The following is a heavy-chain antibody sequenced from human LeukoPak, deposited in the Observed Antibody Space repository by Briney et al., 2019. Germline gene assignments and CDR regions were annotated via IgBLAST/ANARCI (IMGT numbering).Heavy chain of an antibody. V-gene: IGHV4-59*01. CDR3: ARLYSSSWYQIDY. CDR2: IYYSGST. Sequence: PSETLFLTCTVSGGSISSYYWSWIRQPPGKGLEWIGYIYYSGSTNYNPSLKSRVTISVDTSKNQFSLKLSSVTAADTAVYYCARLYSSSWYQIDYWGQGTLVTVSS. J-gene: IGHJ4*02. CDR1: GGSISSYY. D-gene: IGHD6-13*01.